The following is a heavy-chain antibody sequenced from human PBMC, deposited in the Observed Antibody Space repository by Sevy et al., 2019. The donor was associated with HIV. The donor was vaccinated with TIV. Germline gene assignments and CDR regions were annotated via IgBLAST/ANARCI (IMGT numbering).Heavy chain of an antibody. CDR3: ATGRDYDSGSYDY. CDR1: GFSFDRYG. J-gene: IGHJ4*02. CDR2: ILYEGINK. V-gene: IGHV3-33*01. D-gene: IGHD3-10*01. Sequence: GGSLRRSCAASGFSFDRYGMHWVRQAPGKGLEWVAVILYEGINKDYEDSVRGRFTISRDNSKKTLYLQMNSLRVDDTAVYYCATGRDYDSGSYDYWGPGTLVTVSS.